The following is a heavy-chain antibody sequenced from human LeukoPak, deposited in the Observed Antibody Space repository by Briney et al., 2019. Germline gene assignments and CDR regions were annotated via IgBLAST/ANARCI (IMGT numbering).Heavy chain of an antibody. CDR3: ARGVDQWPGKPFDY. V-gene: IGHV1-2*02. Sequence: ASVKVTRKASGYTLTVYHMHWVPQAPAQGLESIGWINPNSGGTNYAQKFQGRVTMTRDTSISTAYMELSRLRSDDTAVHYCARGVDQWPGKPFDYWGQGTLVTVSS. CDR1: GYTLTVYH. J-gene: IGHJ4*02. CDR2: INPNSGGT. D-gene: IGHD6-19*01.